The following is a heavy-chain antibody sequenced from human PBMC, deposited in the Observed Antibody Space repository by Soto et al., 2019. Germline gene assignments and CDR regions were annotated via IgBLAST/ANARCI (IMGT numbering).Heavy chain of an antibody. CDR2: IYYSGST. CDR1: GGSISSSSYY. J-gene: IGHJ4*02. Sequence: QLQLQESGPGLVKPSETLSLTCTVSGGSISSSSYYWGWIRQPPGKGLEWIGSIYYSGSTYYNPTLKSRVTISVDTSKNQFPLKLSSVTAADTAVYYCAGSGYYHFHHHPFDYWGQGTLVTVSS. V-gene: IGHV4-39*01. CDR3: AGSGYYHFHHHPFDY. D-gene: IGHD3-22*01.